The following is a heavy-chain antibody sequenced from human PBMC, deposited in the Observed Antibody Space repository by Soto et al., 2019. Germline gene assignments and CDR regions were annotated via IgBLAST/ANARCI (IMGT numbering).Heavy chain of an antibody. CDR3: ARDIDNRDYYYGLDV. CDR2: ISNSGNTI. Sequence: LRLSCVAFGFVFKNYEMNWVRQAPGKGLGWISYISNSGNTIYVADSMRGRFTICRDNAKNSLFLQMNSLRADDTAVYYCARDIDNRDYYYGLDVWGQGTTVTVSS. V-gene: IGHV3-48*03. D-gene: IGHD1-20*01. J-gene: IGHJ6*02. CDR1: GFVFKNYE.